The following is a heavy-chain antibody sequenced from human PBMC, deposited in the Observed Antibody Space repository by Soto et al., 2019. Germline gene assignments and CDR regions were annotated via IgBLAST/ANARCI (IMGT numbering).Heavy chain of an antibody. D-gene: IGHD6-13*01. CDR2: INAGNGNT. CDR1: GFTLTSYA. V-gene: IGHV1-3*01. Sequence: GASVKVSCKASGFTLTSYAMHWVRQAPGQRLEWMGWINAGNGNTKYSQKFQGRVTITRDTSASTAYMELSSLRSEDTAVYYCARDPYGHXSSWYDRYYYYGMDVWGQGTTVTVSS. J-gene: IGHJ6*02. CDR3: ARDPYGHXSSWYDRYYYYGMDV.